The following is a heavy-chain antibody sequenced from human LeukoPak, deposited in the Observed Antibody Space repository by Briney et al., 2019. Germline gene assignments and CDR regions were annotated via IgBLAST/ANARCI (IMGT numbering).Heavy chain of an antibody. Sequence: SETLSLTCTVSGGSISSGRYYWSWIRQPAGKGLEWIGRIYTSGSTNYNPSLNSRVTISRDTSKNHFSLQLSSVTAADTAVYFCARGRVSSSTWHSTYYYYFYMDVWGKGTTVTVSS. J-gene: IGHJ6*03. CDR2: IYTSGST. CDR1: GGSISSGRYY. CDR3: ARGRVSSSTWHSTYYYYFYMDV. V-gene: IGHV4-61*02. D-gene: IGHD4-11*01.